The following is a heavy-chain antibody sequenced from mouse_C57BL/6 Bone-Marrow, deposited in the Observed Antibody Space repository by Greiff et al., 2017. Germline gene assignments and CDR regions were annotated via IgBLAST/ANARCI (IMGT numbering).Heavy chain of an antibody. CDR1: GFTFTDYY. CDR3: ARSHYDYDAIDY. Sequence: EVKLVESGGGLVQPGGSLSLSCAASGFTFTDYYMSWVRQPPGKALEWLGFIRNKANGYTTEYSASVKGRFTISRDNSQSILYLQMKALRAEDSATYYCARSHYDYDAIDYWGQGTTLTVSS. CDR2: IRNKANGYTT. J-gene: IGHJ2*01. V-gene: IGHV7-3*01. D-gene: IGHD2-4*01.